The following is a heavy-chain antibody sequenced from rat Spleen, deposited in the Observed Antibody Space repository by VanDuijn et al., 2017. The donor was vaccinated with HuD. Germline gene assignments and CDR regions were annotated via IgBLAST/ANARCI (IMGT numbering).Heavy chain of an antibody. CDR3: ARRGYNNHWYFDF. CDR1: GFTFNDHF. D-gene: IGHD4-1*01. CDR2: ISYDGSST. V-gene: IGHV5-22*01. J-gene: IGHJ1*01. Sequence: EVQLVESDGGLVQPGRSLKLSCAASGFTFNDHFMAWVRQAPTKGLEWVAFISYDGSSTYYRDSVKGRFTISRDNAKNTLYLQMNSLRSEDTATYFCARRGYNNHWYFDFWGPGTMVTVSS.